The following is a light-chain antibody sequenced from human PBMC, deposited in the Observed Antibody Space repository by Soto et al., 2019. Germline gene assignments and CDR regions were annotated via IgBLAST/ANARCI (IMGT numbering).Light chain of an antibody. Sequence: SYELTQPPSVSVSPGQTARITCSGDALPNQYAYWYQQKPGQAPVLVIYKDIERPSGIPERFSGSSSGTTATLTISGVQAEDEADYYCQSADSSGTDVIFGGGTKLTVL. J-gene: IGLJ2*01. CDR3: QSADSSGTDVI. CDR2: KDI. V-gene: IGLV3-25*02. CDR1: ALPNQY.